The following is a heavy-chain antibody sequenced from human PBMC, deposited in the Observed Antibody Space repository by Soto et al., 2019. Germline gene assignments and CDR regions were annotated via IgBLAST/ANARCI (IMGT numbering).Heavy chain of an antibody. CDR2: MSYSGTI. J-gene: IGHJ4*02. CDR3: ARYYDFWSGLAD. D-gene: IGHD3-3*01. Sequence: PSETLSLTCNVSGGSVTDSVTDFYWGWIRQPPGKGLEWIGYMSYSGTINYNPSLKSRVTISIDASKNQFSLRLISVSAADTAIYYCARYYDFWSGLADWGQGILVTVSS. V-gene: IGHV4-61*05. CDR1: GGSVTDSVTDFY.